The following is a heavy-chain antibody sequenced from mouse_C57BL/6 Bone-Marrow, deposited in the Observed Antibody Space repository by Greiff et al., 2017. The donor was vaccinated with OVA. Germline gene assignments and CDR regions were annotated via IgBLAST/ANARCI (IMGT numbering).Heavy chain of an antibody. V-gene: IGHV1-81*01. Sequence: QVQLKESGAELARPGASVKLSCKASGYTFTSYGISWVKQRTGQGLEWIGEIYPRSGNTYYNEKFKGKATLTADKSSSTAYMELRSLTSEDSAVYFCARRGLRRGFAYWGQGTLVTVSA. CDR3: ARRGLRRGFAY. D-gene: IGHD2-4*01. CDR1: GYTFTSYG. CDR2: IYPRSGNT. J-gene: IGHJ3*01.